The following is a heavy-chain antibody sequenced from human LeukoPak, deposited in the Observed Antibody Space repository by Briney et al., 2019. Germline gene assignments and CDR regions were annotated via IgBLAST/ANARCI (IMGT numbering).Heavy chain of an antibody. V-gene: IGHV1-2*02. CDR2: INPNSGGT. D-gene: IGHD3-3*01. CDR1: GYTFTVYX. Sequence: ASVTVSFTSSGYTFTVYXXXXXXQAPGQGLXXXXWINPNSGGTNYAQKFQGRGTMTTATSIRTAPMQLRRLRFDDTAVYYGGLEWLPFPQPYGMDVWGQGTTVTVSS. CDR3: GLEWLPFPQPYGMDV. J-gene: IGHJ6*02.